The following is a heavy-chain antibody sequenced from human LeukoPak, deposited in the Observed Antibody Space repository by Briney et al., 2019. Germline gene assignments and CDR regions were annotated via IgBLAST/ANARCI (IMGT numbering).Heavy chain of an antibody. J-gene: IGHJ6*03. V-gene: IGHV3-20*04. Sequence: AGSLRLSCAASGFTFDDYGMSWVRHAPGKGLQWVSGINWNGGSTGYADSVKGRFTISRDNAKNSLSLQMNSLTAEDTAVYYCARDRVVRGVTYYYYYMDVWGKGTTVTISS. CDR1: GFTFDDYG. CDR3: ARDRVVRGVTYYYYYMDV. D-gene: IGHD3-10*01. CDR2: INWNGGST.